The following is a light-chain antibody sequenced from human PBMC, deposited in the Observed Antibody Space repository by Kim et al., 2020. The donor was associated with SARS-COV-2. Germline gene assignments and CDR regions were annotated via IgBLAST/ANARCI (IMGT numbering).Light chain of an antibody. J-gene: IGKJ2*03. CDR2: DSS. Sequence: LSATVAYRVTLTFRDSQSISSLLAWYQQKPGKAPKVLIYDSSTLESGVPSRFRGSGSGTAFTLTISSLQPDHFATHYCQQYNTYSSFGQGPKLAI. CDR3: QQYNTYSS. CDR1: QSISSL. V-gene: IGKV1-5*01.